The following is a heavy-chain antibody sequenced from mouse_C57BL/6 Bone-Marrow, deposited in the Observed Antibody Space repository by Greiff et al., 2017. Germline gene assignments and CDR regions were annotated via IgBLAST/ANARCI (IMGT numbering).Heavy chain of an antibody. D-gene: IGHD1-1*01. CDR1: GYTFTSYW. CDR3: ARESDYGSSLDY. V-gene: IGHV1-50*01. Sequence: QVQLQQPGAELVKPGASVKLSCKASGYTFTSYWMQWVKQRPGQGLEWIGEIDPSDSYTNYNQKFKGKATLTVDTSSSTAYMQLSSLTSEDSAVYYCARESDYGSSLDYWGQGTTLTVSS. CDR2: IDPSDSYT. J-gene: IGHJ2*01.